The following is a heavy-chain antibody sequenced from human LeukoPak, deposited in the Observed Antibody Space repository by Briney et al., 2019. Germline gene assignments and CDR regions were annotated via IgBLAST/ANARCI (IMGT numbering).Heavy chain of an antibody. V-gene: IGHV3-48*01. D-gene: IGHD6-19*01. J-gene: IGHJ6*03. Sequence: PGGSLRLSCAASGFTFSSYSMNWVRQAPGKGLEWVSYIISSGSTIYYADSVRGRFTISRDNAKSSLNLQMNTLRAEDTAVYYCARAYSSGWNAFNFYMGVWGKGTTVTVSS. CDR1: GFTFSSYS. CDR3: ARAYSSGWNAFNFYMGV. CDR2: IISSGSTI.